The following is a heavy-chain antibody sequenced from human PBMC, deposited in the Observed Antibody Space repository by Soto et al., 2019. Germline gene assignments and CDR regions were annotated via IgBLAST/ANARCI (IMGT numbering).Heavy chain of an antibody. J-gene: IGHJ6*02. CDR3: ARGGSGYDYVWGSYRYYYYGMDV. V-gene: IGHV4-34*01. CDR1: GGSFSGYY. CDR2: INHSGST. Sequence: PETLSLTCAVYGGSFSGYYWSWIRQPPGKGLEWIGEINHSGSTNYNPSLKSRVTISVDTSKNQFSLKLSSVTAADTAVYYCARGGSGYDYVWGSYRYYYYGMDVWGQGTTVTVSS. D-gene: IGHD3-16*02.